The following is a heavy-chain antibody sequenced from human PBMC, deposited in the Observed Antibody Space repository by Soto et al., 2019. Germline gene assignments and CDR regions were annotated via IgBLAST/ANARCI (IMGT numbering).Heavy chain of an antibody. D-gene: IGHD6-19*01. Sequence: QVQLVQSGAEVKKPGSSVKVSCKASGGTFSSYPISWVRQAPGQGLEWMGGIIPIFGTANYAQKFQGRVTITADESTSTAYMELSSLRSEDSAVYYCAGPSSGWYYFDYWGQGTLVTVSS. CDR2: IIPIFGTA. J-gene: IGHJ4*02. CDR3: AGPSSGWYYFDY. CDR1: GGTFSSYP. V-gene: IGHV1-69*12.